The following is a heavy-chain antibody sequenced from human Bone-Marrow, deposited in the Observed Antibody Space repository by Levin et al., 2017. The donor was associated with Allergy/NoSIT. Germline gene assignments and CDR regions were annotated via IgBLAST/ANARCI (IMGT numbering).Heavy chain of an antibody. D-gene: IGHD2-8*02. CDR2: INHSGST. Sequence: SETLSLTCAVYGGSFSGYYWSWIRQPPGKGLEWIGEINHSGSTNYNPSLKSRVTISVDTSKNQFPLKLSSVTAADTAVYYCARVYAGPGYCTGGVCYRPRWNDYWGQGTLVTVSS. CDR1: GGSFSGYY. J-gene: IGHJ4*02. CDR3: ARVYAGPGYCTGGVCYRPRWNDY. V-gene: IGHV4-34*01.